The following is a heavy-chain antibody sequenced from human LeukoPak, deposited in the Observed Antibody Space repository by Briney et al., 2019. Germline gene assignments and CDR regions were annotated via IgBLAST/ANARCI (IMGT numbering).Heavy chain of an antibody. J-gene: IGHJ4*02. V-gene: IGHV3-7*03. D-gene: IGHD6-13*01. CDR2: IKQDGSEK. CDR3: ASGIAAADPYYFDY. Sequence: AXGXXXEWVANIKQDGSEKYYVDSVKGRFTISRDNAKNSLYLQMNSLRAEDTAVYYCASGIAAADPYYFDYWGQGTLVTVSS.